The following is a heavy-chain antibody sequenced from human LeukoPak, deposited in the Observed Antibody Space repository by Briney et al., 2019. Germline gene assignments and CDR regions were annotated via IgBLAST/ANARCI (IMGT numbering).Heavy chain of an antibody. Sequence: GASVKVSCKASGYPFWQYSISWVRQAPGKGFEWIGWVSPSHTTRVYAQEFQGRVTMTADTNTNTVSMELRSLRFDDTAVYFCARDYILPLETDNGDGFAIWGQGTVVTVSS. CDR2: VSPSHTTR. CDR3: ARDYILPLETDNGDGFAI. D-gene: IGHD3-3*02. J-gene: IGHJ3*02. V-gene: IGHV1-18*01. CDR1: GYPFWQYS.